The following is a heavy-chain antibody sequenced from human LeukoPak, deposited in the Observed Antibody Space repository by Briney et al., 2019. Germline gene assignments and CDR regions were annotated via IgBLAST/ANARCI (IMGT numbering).Heavy chain of an antibody. CDR3: AREYAGSGSYYFGGSSWFDP. Sequence: GGSLRLSCAASGFTFSSYSMNWVRQAPGKGLEWVSSISSSGSYIYYADSVKGRFTISRDNAKNSLYLQMDSLRAEDTAVYYCAREYAGSGSYYFGGSSWFDPWGQGTLVTVSS. J-gene: IGHJ5*02. D-gene: IGHD3-10*01. CDR1: GFTFSSYS. CDR2: ISSSGSYI. V-gene: IGHV3-21*01.